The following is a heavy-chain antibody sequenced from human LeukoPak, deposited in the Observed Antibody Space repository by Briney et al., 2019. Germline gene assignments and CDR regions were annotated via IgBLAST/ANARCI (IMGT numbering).Heavy chain of an antibody. Sequence: WETLSLTCTVSGGSMSDYYWSWIRQPPGKGLEWIGYIYSTGSTNYNPSLKGRVTISLDTSKNQFSLKLSSVTAADTALYYCARDYSMTHAFDMWGQGTLVTVSS. V-gene: IGHV4-59*01. CDR1: GGSMSDYY. D-gene: IGHD1-26*01. CDR3: ARDYSMTHAFDM. CDR2: IYSTGST. J-gene: IGHJ3*02.